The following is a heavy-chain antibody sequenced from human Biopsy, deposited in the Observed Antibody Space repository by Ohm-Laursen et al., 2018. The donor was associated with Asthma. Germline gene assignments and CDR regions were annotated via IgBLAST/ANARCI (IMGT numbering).Heavy chain of an antibody. CDR3: ARTYYDFLTGQVNDVFAI. J-gene: IGHJ3*02. Sequence: SVKVSCKASGYTFINYAIHWVRQAPGQRLEWMGWINAGNGNTKYSQKFQDRVTITRDTSASTAYMDLSSLRSEDTAVYYCARTYYDFLTGQVNDVFAIWGQGTMVTVSS. D-gene: IGHD3-9*01. V-gene: IGHV1-3*01. CDR2: INAGNGNT. CDR1: GYTFINYA.